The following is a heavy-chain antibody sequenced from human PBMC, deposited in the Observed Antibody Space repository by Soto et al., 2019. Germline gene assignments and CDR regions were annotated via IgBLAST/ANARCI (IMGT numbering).Heavy chain of an antibody. J-gene: IGHJ3*02. Sequence: SVKVSCRASGGTFRSYAISWGRQAPVQGLEWMGGIIPIFGTANYAQKFQGRVTITADESTSTAYMELSSLRSEDTAVYYCARPKGIAAAGTGAFDIWGQATMVTVSS. CDR1: GGTFRSYA. CDR2: IIPIFGTA. D-gene: IGHD6-13*01. CDR3: ARPKGIAAAGTGAFDI. V-gene: IGHV1-69*01.